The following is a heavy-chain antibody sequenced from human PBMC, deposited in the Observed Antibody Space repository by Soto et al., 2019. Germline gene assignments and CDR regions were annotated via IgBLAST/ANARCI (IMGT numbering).Heavy chain of an antibody. V-gene: IGHV3-30-3*01. CDR1: GFTVSSYA. CDR3: ARDLGDDYVWGSYRPKWFDP. J-gene: IGHJ5*02. Sequence: GGSLRLSCAASGFTVSSYAMHWVRQAPCKGLEWVAVISYDGSNKYYADSVKGRFTISRDNSKNTLYLQMNSLRAEDTAVYYCARDLGDDYVWGSYRPKWFDPWGEGTLVTVSS. CDR2: ISYDGSNK. D-gene: IGHD3-16*02.